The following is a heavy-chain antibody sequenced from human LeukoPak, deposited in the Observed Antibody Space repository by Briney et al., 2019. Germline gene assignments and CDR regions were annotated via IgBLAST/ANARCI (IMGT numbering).Heavy chain of an antibody. Sequence: NPSETLSLTCTVSGGSISSYYWSWIRQPPGKGLEGIGYIYYSGSTNYNPSLKSRVTISVDTSKNQFSLKLSSVTAADTAVYYCASHSGSYYGITFDIWGQGTMVTVSS. J-gene: IGHJ3*02. V-gene: IGHV4-59*01. CDR3: ASHSGSYYGITFDI. CDR2: IYYSGST. D-gene: IGHD1-26*01. CDR1: GGSISSYY.